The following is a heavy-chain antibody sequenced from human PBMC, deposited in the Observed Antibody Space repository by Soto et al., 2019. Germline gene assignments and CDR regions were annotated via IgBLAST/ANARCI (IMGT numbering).Heavy chain of an antibody. CDR1: GGSISSGGYY. J-gene: IGHJ3*02. CDR2: IYYSGST. Sequence: PSETLSLTCTVSGGSISSGGYYWSWIRQHPGKGLERIGYIYYSGSTYYNTSLKNQVTISVETSKNQFSLKLSSMTAADTAVYYCARVRPTDYGDYSAFDIWGQGTMVTVSS. CDR3: ARVRPTDYGDYSAFDI. V-gene: IGHV4-31*01. D-gene: IGHD4-17*01.